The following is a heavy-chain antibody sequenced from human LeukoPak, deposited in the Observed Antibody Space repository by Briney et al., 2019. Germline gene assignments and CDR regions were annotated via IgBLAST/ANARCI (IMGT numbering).Heavy chain of an antibody. J-gene: IGHJ6*04. V-gene: IGHV3-21*01. CDR1: GFTFSSYI. Sequence: GGALRLSCVASGFTFSSYIMNWGRQAPGEGVGGGSSISNSNNFIYYADSVKGRFTISRDNAKNSLYLQMNSLRAEDTAVYYCARDDTMYSSSWYNYYYYGMDVWGKGTTVTVSS. CDR3: ARDDTMYSSSWYNYYYYGMDV. D-gene: IGHD6-13*01. CDR2: ISNSNNFI.